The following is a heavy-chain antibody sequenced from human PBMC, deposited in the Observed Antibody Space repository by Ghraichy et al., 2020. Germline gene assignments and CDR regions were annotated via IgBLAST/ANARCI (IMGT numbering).Heavy chain of an antibody. V-gene: IGHV3-30*03. CDR1: GFTFRRHG. D-gene: IGHD1-26*01. J-gene: IGHJ3*02. CDR3: AREGSGGSAYAFDI. Sequence: GESLNISCVASGFTFRRHGMHWVRQAPGKGLQWVAVVSNDGGTKYYADFVEGRFTISRDNSENTLELQMSSLRADDTAIYYCAREGSGGSAYAFDIWGQGTMVTVSS. CDR2: VSNDGGTK.